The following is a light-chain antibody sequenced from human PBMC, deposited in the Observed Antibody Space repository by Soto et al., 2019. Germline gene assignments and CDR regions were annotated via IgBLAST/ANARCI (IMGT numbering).Light chain of an antibody. Sequence: EIVLTQSPDTLSLSPGERATLSCRASQSVSSSYLAWYQQKPGQAPRLLIYGASSRATGIPDRFRGTGTGTDFTLTISRLEPEDFAVYYCQQYGSSPLTFGGGTKVEIK. CDR1: QSVSSSY. J-gene: IGKJ4*01. V-gene: IGKV3-20*01. CDR3: QQYGSSPLT. CDR2: GAS.